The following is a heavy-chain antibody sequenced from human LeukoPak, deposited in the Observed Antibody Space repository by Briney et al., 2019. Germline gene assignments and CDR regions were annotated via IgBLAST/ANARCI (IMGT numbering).Heavy chain of an antibody. V-gene: IGHV4-59*11. CDR3: ARDFRDGDSVFYYYYMDV. J-gene: IGHJ6*03. Sequence: KPSETLSLTCTVSGGSISSHYWSWIRQPPGKGLEWIGYIYYSGSTNCNPSLKSRGTISIDTSKNQFSLKLSSVTAADTAVYYCARDFRDGDSVFYYYYMDVWGKGTTVTVSS. CDR2: IYYSGST. D-gene: IGHD4-17*01. CDR1: GGSISSHY.